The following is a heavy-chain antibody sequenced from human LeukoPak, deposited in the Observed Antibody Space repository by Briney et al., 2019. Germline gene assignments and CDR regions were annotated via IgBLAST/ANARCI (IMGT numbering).Heavy chain of an antibody. CDR1: GGPISSYY. J-gene: IGHJ4*02. Sequence: SETLSLTCTVSGGPISSYYWSWIRQPPGKRLEWIGHIYYSGSTNYNPSLKSRVTISVDTSKNQFSLKLSSVTAADTAVYYCASRSSIWSGYQDTLYYFDSWGQGTLVTVSS. D-gene: IGHD3-3*01. CDR3: ASRSSIWSGYQDTLYYFDS. CDR2: IYYSGST. V-gene: IGHV4-59*01.